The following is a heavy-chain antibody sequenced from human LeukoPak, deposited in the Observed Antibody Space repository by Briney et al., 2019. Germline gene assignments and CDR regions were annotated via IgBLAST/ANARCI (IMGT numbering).Heavy chain of an antibody. J-gene: IGHJ5*02. CDR1: GYSISSGYY. CDR3: ARKITIFGVVRNWFDP. V-gene: IGHV4-38-2*01. D-gene: IGHD3-3*01. Sequence: SETLSLTCAVSGYSISSGYYWGWIRRPPGKGLEWIGSIYHSGSTYYNPSLKSRVTISVDTSKNQFSLKLSSVTAADTAVYYCARKITIFGVVRNWFDPWGQGTLVTVSS. CDR2: IYHSGST.